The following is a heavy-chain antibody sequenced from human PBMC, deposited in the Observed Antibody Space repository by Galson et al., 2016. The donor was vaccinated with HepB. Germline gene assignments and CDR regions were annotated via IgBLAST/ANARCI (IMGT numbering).Heavy chain of an antibody. CDR3: TTASRRSHRDYYYYYGLAV. CDR2: IKSTTDGGTT. V-gene: IGHV3-15*01. CDR1: EFTFSSAW. J-gene: IGHJ6*02. D-gene: IGHD5-24*01. Sequence: SLRLSCAASEFTFSSAWMSWVRQAPGKGLEWVGRIKSTTDGGTTDYAAPVKGRFTISRDDSKNTLYLHMNSLKTEDTAVYYCTTASRRSHRDYYYYYGLAVWGQGTTVTVSS.